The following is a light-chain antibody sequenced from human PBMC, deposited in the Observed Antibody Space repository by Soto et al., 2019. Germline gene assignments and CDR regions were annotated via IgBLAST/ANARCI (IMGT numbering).Light chain of an antibody. Sequence: QSALTQPASVSGSPGQSITISCTGTSSDVGGYNYVSWYQQHPGKAPKLMIYGVSNRPSGVFNRFSGSKSGNTASLTISGLQAEDEADYYCSSYTSSSTPHVFGTGTKLTVL. J-gene: IGLJ1*01. CDR2: GVS. CDR3: SSYTSSSTPHV. CDR1: SSDVGGYNY. V-gene: IGLV2-14*01.